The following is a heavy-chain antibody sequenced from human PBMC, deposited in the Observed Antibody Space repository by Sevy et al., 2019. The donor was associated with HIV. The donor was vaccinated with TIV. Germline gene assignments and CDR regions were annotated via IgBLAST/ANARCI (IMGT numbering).Heavy chain of an antibody. D-gene: IGHD3-3*01. J-gene: IGHJ6*02. CDR2: INTNTGNP. Sequence: ASVKVSCKASGYTFTSYAMNWVRQAPGQGLEWMGWINTNTGNPTYAQGFTGRFVFSLDTSVSTAYLQISSLKAEDTAVYYCARGRDLRFLEWFYYYYGMDVWGQGTTVTVSS. CDR1: GYTFTSYA. CDR3: ARGRDLRFLEWFYYYYGMDV. V-gene: IGHV7-4-1*02.